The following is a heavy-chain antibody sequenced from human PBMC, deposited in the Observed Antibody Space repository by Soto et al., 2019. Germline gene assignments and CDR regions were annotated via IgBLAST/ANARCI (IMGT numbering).Heavy chain of an antibody. CDR2: ISHSGST. CDR3: AAAGDYAWFAP. Sequence: QVQLQQWGAGLLKPSETLSLTCAFYGGSFSGYYWSWIRQSPGKGLEWIGEISHSGSTKYNPSLESQVNMSVDRSKNQFSLNLNSVTAADTAVYYCAAAGDYAWFAPGGQGTLVTVSS. V-gene: IGHV4-34*01. D-gene: IGHD4-17*01. CDR1: GGSFSGYY. J-gene: IGHJ5*02.